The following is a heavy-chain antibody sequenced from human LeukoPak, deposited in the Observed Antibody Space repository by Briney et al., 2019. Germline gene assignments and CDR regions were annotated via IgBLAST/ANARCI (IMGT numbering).Heavy chain of an antibody. Sequence: GRSLGLSCAASGFTFSSYAMSWVRQAPGKGMEWVSAISGSGGSTYYADSVKGRFTISRDNSKNTLYLQMNSLRAEDTAVYYCAKAQGHCSSTSCYESYFDYWGQGTLVTVS. V-gene: IGHV3-23*01. J-gene: IGHJ4*02. CDR1: GFTFSSYA. D-gene: IGHD2-2*01. CDR2: ISGSGGST. CDR3: AKAQGHCSSTSCYESYFDY.